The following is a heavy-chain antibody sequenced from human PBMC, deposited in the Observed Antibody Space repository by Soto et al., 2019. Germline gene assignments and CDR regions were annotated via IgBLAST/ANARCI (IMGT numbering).Heavy chain of an antibody. J-gene: IGHJ5*02. D-gene: IGHD3-10*01. CDR3: AKLIYSGSPSRFDP. CDR1: GFTFSSYG. V-gene: IGHV3-30*18. CDR2: ISYDGSKK. Sequence: GGSLRLSCAASGFTFSSYGMHWVRQAPGKGLEWVAVISYDGSKKYYADSVKGRFTISRDNSKNTLYLQMDSLRAEDTAVYYCAKLIYSGSPSRFDPWGQGTLVTVSS.